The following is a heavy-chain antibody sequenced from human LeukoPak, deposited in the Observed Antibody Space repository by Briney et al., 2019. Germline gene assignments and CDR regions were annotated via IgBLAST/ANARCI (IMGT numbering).Heavy chain of an antibody. CDR3: TRVGYIDEGIDY. D-gene: IGHD5-24*01. V-gene: IGHV3-7*04. CDR2: IKQDGSKK. CDR1: GFNFNNYD. Sequence: GGSLRLSCAASGFNFNNYDMHWVRQAPGKGLEWVANIKQDGSKKSYVDSVKGRFTISRDNAKNSLYLQMNSLRAEDTAIYYCTRVGYIDEGIDYWGQGTLVTVSS. J-gene: IGHJ4*02.